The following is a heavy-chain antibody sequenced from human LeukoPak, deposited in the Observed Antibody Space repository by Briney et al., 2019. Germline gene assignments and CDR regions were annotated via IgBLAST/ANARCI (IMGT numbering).Heavy chain of an antibody. J-gene: IGHJ6*02. CDR2: MKEDGSEI. CDR3: ARGWASMDV. D-gene: IGHD1-26*01. Sequence: GGSLRLSCAASGFTFGSYWMTWVRQPPGKGLEWVAHMKEDGSEIYYVDSVKGRFTISRDNAKNSLYLQMNSLRAEDTAVYYCARGWASMDVWGQGTTVTVSS. V-gene: IGHV3-7*05. CDR1: GFTFGSYW.